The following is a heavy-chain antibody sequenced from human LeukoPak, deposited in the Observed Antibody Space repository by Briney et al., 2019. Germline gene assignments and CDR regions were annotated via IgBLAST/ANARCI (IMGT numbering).Heavy chain of an antibody. D-gene: IGHD1-26*01. CDR2: IYSSGST. CDR3: AKSGGYGLIDY. Sequence: SETLSLTCTVSGYSISSGYYWGWIRQPPGKGLEWIGSIYSSGSTYYNASLQSRVTISIETSKNQISLRLNSVTAADTATYYCAKSGGYGLIDYWGQGTLVTVSS. V-gene: IGHV4-38-2*02. J-gene: IGHJ4*02. CDR1: GYSISSGYY.